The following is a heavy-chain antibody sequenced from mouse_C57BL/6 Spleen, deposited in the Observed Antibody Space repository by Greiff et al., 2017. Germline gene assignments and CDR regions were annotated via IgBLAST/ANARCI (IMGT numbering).Heavy chain of an antibody. Sequence: VMLVESGPGLVQPSQSLSITCTVSGFSLTSYGVHWVRQSPGKGLEWLGVIWSGGSTDYNAAFISRLSISKDNSKSQVFFKMNSLQADDTAIYYCATNYYGSSYFAYWGQGTLVTVSA. V-gene: IGHV2-2*01. CDR3: ATNYYGSSYFAY. J-gene: IGHJ3*01. D-gene: IGHD1-1*01. CDR1: GFSLTSYG. CDR2: IWSGGST.